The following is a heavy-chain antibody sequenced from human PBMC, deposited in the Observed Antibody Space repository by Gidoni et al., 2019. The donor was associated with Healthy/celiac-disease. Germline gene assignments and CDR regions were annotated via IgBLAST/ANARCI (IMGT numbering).Heavy chain of an antibody. V-gene: IGHV3-9*01. J-gene: IGHJ4*02. CDR1: GFTFDDYA. CDR3: AKGIVGADY. Sequence: EVQLVESGGGLVQLGRSLRLSCAASGFTFDDYAMHWVRQAPGKGLEWVSGISWNSGSIGYADSVKGRFTIARDNAKNSLYLQMNSLRAEDTALYYCAKGIVGADYWGQGTLVTVSS. D-gene: IGHD1-26*01. CDR2: ISWNSGSI.